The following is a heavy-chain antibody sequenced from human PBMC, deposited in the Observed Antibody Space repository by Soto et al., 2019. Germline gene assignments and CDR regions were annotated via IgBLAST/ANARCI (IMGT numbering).Heavy chain of an antibody. D-gene: IGHD5-12*01. Sequence: QVQLQQWGAGLLKPSETLSLTCAVNAGSFTGYYWSWVRQPPGKGLEWIGEVKDGGVTNYSSSLRSPVTKSSDAPKKQCSLKVTSVTAADTAVYYCTRGQEGVVATHWDQGTLVTVAS. CDR3: TRGQEGVVATH. CDR2: VKDGGVT. CDR1: AGSFTGYY. J-gene: IGHJ4*02. V-gene: IGHV4-34*01.